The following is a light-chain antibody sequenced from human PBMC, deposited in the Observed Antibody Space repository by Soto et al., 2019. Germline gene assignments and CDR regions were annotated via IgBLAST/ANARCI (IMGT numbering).Light chain of an antibody. CDR1: PPTSNX. Sequence: VRMXQSPSSVSASXGDRVTITCRARPPTSNXLNGRQQKAGAAPKFXXFGASSPQGGGPSKFSGSGYGTDFTLIINNLHPDDFATYYGQQTHAVPLTFGQGTRLEIK. CDR3: QQTHAVPLT. J-gene: IGKJ5*01. V-gene: IGKV1-39*01. CDR2: GAS.